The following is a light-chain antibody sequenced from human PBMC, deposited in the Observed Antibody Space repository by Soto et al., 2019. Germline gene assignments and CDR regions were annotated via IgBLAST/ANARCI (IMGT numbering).Light chain of an antibody. J-gene: IGKJ2*01. CDR3: QQYNNWPPYT. Sequence: EIVMTQSPATLSVSPGERATLSCRASQSVRSNLAWYQQKPGQAPRLLIYGASTRATGIPARFSGSGSGTEFTLTISSLQSEDFEVYYCQQYNNWPPYTFGQGTKLEIK. CDR1: QSVRSN. V-gene: IGKV3-15*01. CDR2: GAS.